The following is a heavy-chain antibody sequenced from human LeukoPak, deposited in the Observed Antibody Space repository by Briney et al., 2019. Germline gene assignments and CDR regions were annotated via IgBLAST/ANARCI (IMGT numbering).Heavy chain of an antibody. CDR2: INYSGTT. CDR3: ARLRDGRWLLEY. D-gene: IGHD5-24*01. CDR1: GGSISSSGYY. V-gene: IGHV4-39*01. J-gene: IGHJ4*02. Sequence: ETLSLTCTASGGSISSSGYYWGWIRQPPGKGLEWIASINYSGTTYYSPSLKSRVTISEDRSKNQFSLKLSSVTAADTAVYYCARLRDGRWLLEYWGQGTLVTVSS.